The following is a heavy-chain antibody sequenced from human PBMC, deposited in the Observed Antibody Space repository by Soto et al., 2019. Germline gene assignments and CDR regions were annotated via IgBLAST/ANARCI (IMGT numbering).Heavy chain of an antibody. V-gene: IGHV4-30-4*01. J-gene: IGHJ4*02. CDR2: IYNSGGS. D-gene: IGHD4-17*01. CDR1: GASVRSGDYY. CDR3: VGTGTTDDY. Sequence: ASETLSLTCSVSGASVRSGDYYWSCIRQAPGKGLEWIGYIYNSGGSYYNPSLKGRLTISIDTSKNQFSPKLNSVTAADTAIYYCVGTGTTDDYWGRGTLVTVSS.